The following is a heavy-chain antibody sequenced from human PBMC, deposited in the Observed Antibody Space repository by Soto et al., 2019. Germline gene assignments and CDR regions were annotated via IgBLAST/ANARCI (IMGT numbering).Heavy chain of an antibody. CDR2: IKSNGRRT. D-gene: IGHD6-19*01. CDR3: DESVAGSFAY. J-gene: IGHJ4*02. Sequence: QPGGSLRLSCAASGFTFTSYHMTWVRQAPGKGLEWVSTIKSNGRRTSYTDAVKGRFTISRDNSKNSLYLQMNSMRAEDMAVFYCDESVAGSFAYWGQGTLVPVSS. V-gene: IGHV3-23*05. CDR1: GFTFTSYH.